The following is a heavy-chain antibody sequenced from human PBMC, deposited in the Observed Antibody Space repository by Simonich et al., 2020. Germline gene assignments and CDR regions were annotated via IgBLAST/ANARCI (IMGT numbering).Heavy chain of an antibody. Sequence: VHGGAEVKKPGASVKVSCKVSGYTLTELSMHWVRQAPGKGLEWMGGFDPEDGETIYAQKFKGRVTMTEDTSTDTAYMELSSLRSEDTAVYYCATGNLPTTQGGVFDYWGQGTLVTVSS. V-gene: IGHV1-24*01. J-gene: IGHJ4*02. CDR3: ATGNLPTTQGGVFDY. CDR2: FDPEDGET. CDR1: GYTLTELS. D-gene: IGHD5-12*01.